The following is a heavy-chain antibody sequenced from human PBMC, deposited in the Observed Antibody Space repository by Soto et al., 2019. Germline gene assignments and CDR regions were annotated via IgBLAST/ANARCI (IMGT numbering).Heavy chain of an antibody. CDR2: ISGSGGST. CDR3: AKEAVSGWYYFDY. CDR1: GFTFSSYA. J-gene: IGHJ4*02. V-gene: IGHV3-23*01. Sequence: PGGSLRLSCAASGFTFSSYAMSWVRQAPGEGLEWVSTISGSGGSTYYADPLKGRFTISRDNSKNTLFLQMSSQRAEDTAVYYWAKEAVSGWYYFDYWGPGTLVTVSS. D-gene: IGHD6-19*01.